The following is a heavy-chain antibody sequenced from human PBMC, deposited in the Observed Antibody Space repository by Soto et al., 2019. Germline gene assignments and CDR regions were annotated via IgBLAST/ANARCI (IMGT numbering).Heavy chain of an antibody. V-gene: IGHV4-61*01. Sequence: PSETLSLTCTVSGGSVSSGSYYWSWIRQPPGKGLEWIGYIYYSGSTNYNPSLKSRVTISVDTSKNRFSLKLSSVTAADTAVYYCARGEGYYDFWSGYYSSFDYWGQGTLVTVSS. D-gene: IGHD3-3*01. J-gene: IGHJ4*02. CDR3: ARGEGYYDFWSGYYSSFDY. CDR2: IYYSGST. CDR1: GGSVSSGSYY.